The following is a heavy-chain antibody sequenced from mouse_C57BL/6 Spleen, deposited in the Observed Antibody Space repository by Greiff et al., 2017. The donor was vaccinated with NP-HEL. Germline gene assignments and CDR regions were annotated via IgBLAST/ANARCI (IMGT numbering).Heavy chain of an antibody. Sequence: MLVESGGGLVQPGGSLSLSCAASGFTFTDYYMSWVRQPPGKALEWLGFIRNKANGYTTEYSASVKGRFTISRDNSQSILYLQMNALRAEDSATYYCARYERTDYYAMDYWGQGTSVTVSS. CDR3: ARYERTDYYAMDY. CDR1: GFTFTDYY. V-gene: IGHV7-3*01. CDR2: IRNKANGYTT. J-gene: IGHJ4*01.